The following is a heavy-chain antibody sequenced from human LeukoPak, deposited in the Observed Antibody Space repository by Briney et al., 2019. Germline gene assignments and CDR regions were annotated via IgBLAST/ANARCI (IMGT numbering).Heavy chain of an antibody. CDR1: GFTFGDYA. CDR2: IRSKAYGGTT. V-gene: IGHV3-49*04. D-gene: IGHD2-15*01. J-gene: IGHJ6*02. CDR3: TRGLRYCSGGSCTYGMDV. Sequence: GGSLRLSCTASGFTFGDYAMSWVRQAPGKGLEWVGFIRSKAYGGTTEYAASVKGRFTISRGDSKSIAYLQMNSLKTEDTAVYYCTRGLRYCSGGSCTYGMDVWGQGTTVTVSS.